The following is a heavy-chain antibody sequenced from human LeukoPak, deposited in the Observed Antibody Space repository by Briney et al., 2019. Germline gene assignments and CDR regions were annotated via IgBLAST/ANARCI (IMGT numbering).Heavy chain of an antibody. CDR2: IYYSGST. CDR1: GGSVSSGSYY. V-gene: IGHV4-61*01. Sequence: SETLSLTCTVSGGSVSSGSYYWSWIRQPSGKGLEWIGYIYYSGSTNYNPSLKSRVTISVDTSKNQFSLKLSSVTAADTAVYYCARSHTASDYWGRGTLVTVSS. J-gene: IGHJ4*02. D-gene: IGHD5-18*01. CDR3: ARSHTASDY.